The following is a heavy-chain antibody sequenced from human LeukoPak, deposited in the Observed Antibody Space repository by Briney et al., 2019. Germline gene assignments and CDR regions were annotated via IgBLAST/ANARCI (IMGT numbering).Heavy chain of an antibody. Sequence: SSGTLSPTCAVSGVSISTTNWWSWVRQPPGKGLEWIGEIYHTGSTKYNPSLKSRVTISVDKSKNQFSLNLTSVTAADTAVYYCARAFVGGPSAFYIWGQGTMVSVS. D-gene: IGHD1-26*01. CDR2: IYHTGST. CDR1: GVSISTTNW. CDR3: ARAFVGGPSAFYI. V-gene: IGHV4-4*02. J-gene: IGHJ3*02.